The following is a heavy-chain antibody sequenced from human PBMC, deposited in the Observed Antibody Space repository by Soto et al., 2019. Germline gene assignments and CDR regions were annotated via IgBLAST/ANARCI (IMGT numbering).Heavy chain of an antibody. CDR1: GFTVSSNY. V-gene: IGHV3-66*01. CDR2: IYSAGNT. D-gene: IGHD3-22*01. Sequence: GGSLRLSCAASGFTVSSNYMSWVRQAPGKGLEWISIIYSAGNTYYADSVKGRFTISRDNSKNTLYLQMNSLGAEDTAVYYCARVHTMIAWGQGTLVTVSS. J-gene: IGHJ5*02. CDR3: ARVHTMIA.